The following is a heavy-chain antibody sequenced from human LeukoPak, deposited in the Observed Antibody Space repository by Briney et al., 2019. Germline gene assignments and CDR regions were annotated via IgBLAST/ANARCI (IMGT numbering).Heavy chain of an antibody. Sequence: GGSLRLSCAASGFTFSSYSMNWVRQAPGKGLEWVSSISSSSSYIYYADSVKGRFTISRDISKHTVYLQMNSLRAEDTAVYYCARRLLVGTTVRPYFDYWGQGTLVTVSS. J-gene: IGHJ4*02. CDR1: GFTFSSYS. CDR3: ARRLLVGTTVRPYFDY. V-gene: IGHV3-21*04. CDR2: ISSSSSYI. D-gene: IGHD1-26*01.